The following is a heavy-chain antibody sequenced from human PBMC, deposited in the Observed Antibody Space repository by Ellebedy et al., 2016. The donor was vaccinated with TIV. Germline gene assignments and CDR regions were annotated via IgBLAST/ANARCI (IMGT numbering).Heavy chain of an antibody. CDR3: ARGGIEYGGIGLEDAFDI. CDR1: GFTFSSYG. V-gene: IGHV3-33*08. D-gene: IGHD4-23*01. J-gene: IGHJ3*02. CDR2: IWYDGSNK. Sequence: PGGSLRLSCAASGFTFSSYGMHWVRQAPGKGLEWVAGIWYDGSNKYYADSVKGRFTISRDNSKNTLYLQMNSLRAEDTAVYYCARGGIEYGGIGLEDAFDIWGQGTMVTVSS.